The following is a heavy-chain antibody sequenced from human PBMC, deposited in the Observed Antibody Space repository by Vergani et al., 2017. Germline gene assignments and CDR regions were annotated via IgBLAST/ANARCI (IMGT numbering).Heavy chain of an antibody. J-gene: IGHJ4*02. D-gene: IGHD3-10*01. Sequence: EVMLVQSGAEVKKPGESLKISCKYSESSFISNEIAWVRQMSGKGLQWMGNINPIDSKIAYSPSFQGQAIMSLDKSITTAYLQCLSLKASDTAIYYCTRHVPCGDGAWLPFDHWGQGTQVTVSS. CDR2: INPIDSKI. V-gene: IGHV5-51*01. CDR3: TRHVPCGDGAWLPFDH. CDR1: ESSFISNE.